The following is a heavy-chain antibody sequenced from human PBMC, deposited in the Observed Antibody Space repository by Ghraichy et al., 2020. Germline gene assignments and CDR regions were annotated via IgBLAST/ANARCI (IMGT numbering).Heavy chain of an antibody. Sequence: GESLRLSCAASGFTFSNCWMNWVRQAPGKGPEWVANINQDGGDIYYVDSVKGRFTISRDNAKNSLYLQMNSLRAEDTAVYYCAGFVGGYGGIRYWGQGTLVTVSS. CDR1: GFTFSNCW. V-gene: IGHV3-7*03. J-gene: IGHJ4*02. CDR2: INQDGGDI. D-gene: IGHD3-16*01. CDR3: AGFVGGYGGIRY.